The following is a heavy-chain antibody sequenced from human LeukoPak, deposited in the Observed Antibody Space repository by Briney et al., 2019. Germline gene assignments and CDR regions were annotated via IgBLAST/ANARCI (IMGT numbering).Heavy chain of an antibody. V-gene: IGHV4-61*01. D-gene: IGHD2-2*01. CDR1: GYSISSGYY. Sequence: SETLSLTCTVSGYSISSGYYWGWIRQPPGKGLEWIGDIYYSGSTNYNPSLKSRVTISVDTSKNQFSLKLSSVTAADTAVYYCARSLGYCSSTSCYARGVPAYWGQGTLVTVSS. CDR3: ARSLGYCSSTSCYARGVPAY. J-gene: IGHJ4*02. CDR2: IYYSGST.